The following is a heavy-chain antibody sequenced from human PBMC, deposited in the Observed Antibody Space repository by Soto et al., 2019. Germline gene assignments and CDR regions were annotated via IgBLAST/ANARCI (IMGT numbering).Heavy chain of an antibody. CDR3: ARRYGGNFDF. J-gene: IGHJ4*02. V-gene: IGHV4-59*02. D-gene: IGHD1-26*01. Sequence: XXTLSLACTVSGASVSTGYWRWIRQPPGKGLEWIGFMYFGGSFNYNPSLTSRATISVETSKNQFSMKMTSVTAADTAVYYCARRYGGNFDFWGQGTLVTVSS. CDR2: MYFGGSF. CDR1: GASVSTGY.